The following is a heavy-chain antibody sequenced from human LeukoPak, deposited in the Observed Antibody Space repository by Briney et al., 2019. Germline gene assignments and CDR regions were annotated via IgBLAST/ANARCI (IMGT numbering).Heavy chain of an antibody. CDR1: GGSVTSGNYY. Sequence: SQTLSLTCTVSGGSVTSGNYYWNWIRQPAGKGLEWIGRIYTNGGASYNPSLKSRVTISIDASKNQFSLKLSSVTAADTAVYYCARDSSSGWNRAFDYWGQGTLVTVSS. J-gene: IGHJ4*02. D-gene: IGHD6-19*01. V-gene: IGHV4-61*02. CDR2: IYTNGGA. CDR3: ARDSSSGWNRAFDY.